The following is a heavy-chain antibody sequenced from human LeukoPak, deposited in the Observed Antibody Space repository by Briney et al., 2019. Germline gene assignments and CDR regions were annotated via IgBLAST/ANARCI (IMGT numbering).Heavy chain of an antibody. CDR2: ISSSGSTI. CDR3: ARDLWDFWSGFDY. J-gene: IGHJ4*02. CDR1: GFTFSSYE. D-gene: IGHD3-3*01. V-gene: IGHV3-48*03. Sequence: GGSPRLSCAASGFTFSSYEMTWVRQAPGKGLEWVSYISSSGSTIYYADSVKGRFTISRDNAKNSLYPQMNSLRAEDTAVYYCARDLWDFWSGFDYWGQGTLVTVSS.